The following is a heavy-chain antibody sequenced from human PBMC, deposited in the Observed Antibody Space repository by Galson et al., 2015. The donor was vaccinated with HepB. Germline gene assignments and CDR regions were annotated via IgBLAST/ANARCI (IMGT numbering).Heavy chain of an antibody. V-gene: IGHV3-30*03. Sequence: SLRLSCATSGFTFSNLYMNWVRQAPGKGLEWVAVISNDGSNRYYADSVKGRFTISRNNSKNTLYMQMNSLRAEDTAVYYCASHIYWGQGTLVTVSS. CDR3: ASHIY. CDR1: GFTFSNLY. CDR2: ISNDGSNR. J-gene: IGHJ4*02.